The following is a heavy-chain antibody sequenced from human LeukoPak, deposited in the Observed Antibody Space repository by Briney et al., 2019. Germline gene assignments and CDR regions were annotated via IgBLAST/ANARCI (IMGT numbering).Heavy chain of an antibody. J-gene: IGHJ6*02. CDR2: ISSSSSYI. CDR1: GFTFSSYS. CDR3: ARGDYGGNSVSGDSYYYYGMDV. V-gene: IGHV3-21*01. D-gene: IGHD4-23*01. Sequence: PGGSLRLSCAASGFTFSSYSMNWVRQAPGKGLEWVSSISSSSSYIYYADSMKGRFTISRDNAKNSLYLQMNSLRAEDTAVYYCARGDYGGNSVSGDSYYYYGMDVWGQGTTVTVSS.